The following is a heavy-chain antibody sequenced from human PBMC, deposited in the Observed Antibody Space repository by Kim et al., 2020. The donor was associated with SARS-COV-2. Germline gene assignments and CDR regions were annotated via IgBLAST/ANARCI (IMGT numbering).Heavy chain of an antibody. CDR2: INHSGST. J-gene: IGHJ4*02. CDR1: GGSFSGYY. V-gene: IGHV4-34*01. D-gene: IGHD6-19*01. CDR3: ARRVSYSSGWPFDY. Sequence: SETLSLTCAVYGGSFSGYYWSWIRQPPGKGLEWIGEINHSGSTNYNPSLKSRVTISVDTSKNQFSLKLSSVTAADTAVYYCARRVSYSSGWPFDYWGQGTLVTVSS.